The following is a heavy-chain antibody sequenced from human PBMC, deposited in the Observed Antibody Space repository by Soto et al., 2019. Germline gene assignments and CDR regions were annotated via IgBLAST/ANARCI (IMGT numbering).Heavy chain of an antibody. D-gene: IGHD3-10*01. CDR2: IYYSGST. CDR1: GGSISSGGYY. CDR3: ASDRDGFGELLPYYYGMDV. Sequence: QVQLQESGPGLVKPSQTLSLTCTVSGGSISSGGYYWSWIRQHPGKGLEWIGYIYYSGSTYYNPSLNGPVHLSVDTSKNPFALKRSSVTAADTAVDYCASDRDGFGELLPYYYGMDVWGQGTTVTVSS. J-gene: IGHJ6*02. V-gene: IGHV4-31*01.